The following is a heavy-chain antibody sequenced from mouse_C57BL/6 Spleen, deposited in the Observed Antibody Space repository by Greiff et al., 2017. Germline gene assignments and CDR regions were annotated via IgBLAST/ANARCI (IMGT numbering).Heavy chain of an antibody. Sequence: EVQGVESGGGLVQPGGSLSLSCAASGFTFTDYYMSWVRQPPGKALEWLGFIRNKANGYTTEYSASVKGRFTISRDNSQSILYLQMNALRAEDSATYYCARYYYGSSYFDYWGQGTTHTVSS. CDR2: IRNKANGYTT. CDR1: GFTFTDYY. D-gene: IGHD1-1*01. CDR3: ARYYYGSSYFDY. J-gene: IGHJ2*01. V-gene: IGHV7-3*01.